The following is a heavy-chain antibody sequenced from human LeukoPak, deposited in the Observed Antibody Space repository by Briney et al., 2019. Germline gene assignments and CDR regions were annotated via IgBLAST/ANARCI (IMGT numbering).Heavy chain of an antibody. CDR2: IYSGGST. CDR3: ASLSGYYSNFDC. Sequence: PGGSLRLSCAASGFTVSSNYMSWVRQAPGKGLEWVSVIYSGGSTYYADSVKGRFTISRDNSKNTLYLQMNSPRAEDTAVYYCASLSGYYSNFDCWGQGTLVTVSS. D-gene: IGHD3-22*01. J-gene: IGHJ4*02. V-gene: IGHV3-53*01. CDR1: GFTVSSNY.